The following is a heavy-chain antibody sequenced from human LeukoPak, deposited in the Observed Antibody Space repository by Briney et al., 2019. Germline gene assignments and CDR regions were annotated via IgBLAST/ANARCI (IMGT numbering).Heavy chain of an antibody. Sequence: GGSLRLSFAGSGFTFSSYSMNWVRHAPGKGLEWVSYIGHTGSITDYADSVKGRFTISRDNAKNSLYLQMNTLRAEDTAVYYCARARSDFWSGYYYYFDYWGQGTLVTVSS. CDR2: IGHTGSIT. CDR3: ARARSDFWSGYYYYFDY. J-gene: IGHJ4*02. D-gene: IGHD3-3*01. CDR1: GFTFSSYS. V-gene: IGHV3-48*01.